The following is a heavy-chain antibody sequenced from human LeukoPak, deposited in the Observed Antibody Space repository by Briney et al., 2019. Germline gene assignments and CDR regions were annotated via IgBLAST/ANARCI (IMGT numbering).Heavy chain of an antibody. CDR3: ARRIGTGYDFWSGYLDY. CDR1: GGSISSYY. D-gene: IGHD3-3*01. J-gene: IGHJ4*02. Sequence: SETLSLTCTVSGGSISSYYWSWIRQPPGKGLEWIGYIYYSGSTNYNPSLKSQVTISVDTSENQFSLKLSSVTAADTAVYYCARRIGTGYDFWSGYLDYWGQGTLVTVSS. V-gene: IGHV4-59*08. CDR2: IYYSGST.